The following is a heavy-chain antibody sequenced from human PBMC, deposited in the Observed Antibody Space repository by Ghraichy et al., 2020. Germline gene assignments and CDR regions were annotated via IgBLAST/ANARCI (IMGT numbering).Heavy chain of an antibody. CDR1: GGSISSSSYY. CDR2: IYYTGNT. Sequence: SDTLSLTCTVSGGSISSSSYYWGWVRQPPGKGLEWIASIYYTGNTYYNRSLKSRVTISVDTSQNHFSLELRSVTAADTAVFYCARHWVVNTVMKGYFDDWGQGTLVTVSS. D-gene: IGHD5-18*01. J-gene: IGHJ4*02. V-gene: IGHV4-39*01. CDR3: ARHWVVNTVMKGYFDD.